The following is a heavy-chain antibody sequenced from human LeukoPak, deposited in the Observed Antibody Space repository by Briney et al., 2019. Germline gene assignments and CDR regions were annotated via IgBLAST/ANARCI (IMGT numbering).Heavy chain of an antibody. D-gene: IGHD1-26*01. CDR2: IYYSGST. V-gene: IGHV4-59*01. Sequence: PSETLSLTRTVSGGSISSYYWSWIRQPPGKGLEWIGYIYYSGSTNYNPSLKSRVTISVDTSKNQFSLKLSSVTAADTAVYYCANLVGADYFVYWGQGTLVTVSS. J-gene: IGHJ4*02. CDR1: GGSISSYY. CDR3: ANLVGADYFVY.